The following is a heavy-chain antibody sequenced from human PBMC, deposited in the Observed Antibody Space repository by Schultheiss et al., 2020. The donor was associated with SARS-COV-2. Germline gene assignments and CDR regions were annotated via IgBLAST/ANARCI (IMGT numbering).Heavy chain of an antibody. CDR1: GGSISSYY. J-gene: IGHJ4*02. CDR3: ARDRVDTAMAADY. Sequence: SETLSLTCTVSGGSISSYYWSWIRQPAGKGLEWIGRIYTSGSTNYNPSLKSRVTISVDTSKNQFSLQLNSVTPEDTAVYYCARDRVDTAMAADYWGQGTLVTVSS. CDR2: IYTSGST. D-gene: IGHD5-18*01. V-gene: IGHV4-4*07.